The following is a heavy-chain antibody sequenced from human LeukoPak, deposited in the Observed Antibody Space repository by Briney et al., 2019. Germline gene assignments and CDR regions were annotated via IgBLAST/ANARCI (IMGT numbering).Heavy chain of an antibody. D-gene: IGHD3-3*01. J-gene: IGHJ3*02. CDR3: VGFWSGYPTHAFDI. Sequence: GGSLRLSCITSGLNFRAYNMAWVRQAPGKGLEWVANIKQDGSEKYYVDSVKGRFTISRDNAKNSLYLQMNSLRAEDTAVYYCVGFWSGYPTHAFDIWGQGTMVTVSS. CDR1: GLNFRAYN. CDR2: IKQDGSEK. V-gene: IGHV3-7*01.